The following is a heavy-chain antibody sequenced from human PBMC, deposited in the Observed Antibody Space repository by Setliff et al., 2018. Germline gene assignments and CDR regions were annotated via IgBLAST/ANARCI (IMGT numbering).Heavy chain of an antibody. CDR3: ARDGRSVGCFFAGWFDP. Sequence: SETLSLTCTVSGGSISSGGYYRSWIRQCPGKGLEWIGYIHYSGNTYYNPSLKSPVTISLDTSNNQFSLKLTSVTAADTAVYYCARDGRSVGCFFAGWFDPWGQGTLVTVSS. J-gene: IGHJ5*02. V-gene: IGHV4-31*01. CDR1: GGSISSGGYY. D-gene: IGHD1-26*01. CDR2: IHYSGNT.